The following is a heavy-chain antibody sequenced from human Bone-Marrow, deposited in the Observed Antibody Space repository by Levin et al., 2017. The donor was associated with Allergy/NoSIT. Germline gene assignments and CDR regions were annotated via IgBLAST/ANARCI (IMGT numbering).Heavy chain of an antibody. D-gene: IGHD3-22*01. V-gene: IGHV3-72*01. CDR2: TRNKAKSYTT. J-gene: IGHJ4*02. CDR1: GFTFSDHY. Sequence: SGGSLRLSCAASGFTFSDHYMDWVRQAPGKGLEWVGRTRNKAKSYTTEYAASVKGRFTISRDDSKNSLYLQMNSLKTEDTAVYYCARGPRDYSDSSGYYFPLDYWGQGTLVTVSS. CDR3: ARGPRDYSDSSGYYFPLDY.